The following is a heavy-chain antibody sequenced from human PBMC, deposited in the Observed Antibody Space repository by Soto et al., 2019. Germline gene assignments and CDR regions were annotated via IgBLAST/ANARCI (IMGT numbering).Heavy chain of an antibody. CDR1: GFTFSSYA. D-gene: IGHD3-22*01. Sequence: QVQLVESGGGVVQPGRSLRLSCAASGFTFSSYAMHWVRQAPGKGLEWVAVISYDGSNKYYADSVKGRFTISRDNSKNTLYLQMNSLRAEDTAVYYCARGGTGRDSSGPIPFDYWGQGTLVTVSS. CDR2: ISYDGSNK. V-gene: IGHV3-30-3*01. CDR3: ARGGTGRDSSGPIPFDY. J-gene: IGHJ4*02.